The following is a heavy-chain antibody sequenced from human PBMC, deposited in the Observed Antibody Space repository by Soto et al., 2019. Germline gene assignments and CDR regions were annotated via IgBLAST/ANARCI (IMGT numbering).Heavy chain of an antibody. CDR1: GGSFSGYY. CDR3: ARANVDIVATITTGVTVVTPGDYYYGMDV. J-gene: IGHJ6*02. D-gene: IGHD5-12*01. CDR2: INHSGST. V-gene: IGHV4-34*01. Sequence: SETLSLTCAVYGGSFSGYYWSWIRQPPGKGLEWIGEINHSGSTNYNPSLKSRVTISVDTSKNQFSLKLSSVTAADTAVYYCARANVDIVATITTGVTVVTPGDYYYGMDVWGQGTTVTVS.